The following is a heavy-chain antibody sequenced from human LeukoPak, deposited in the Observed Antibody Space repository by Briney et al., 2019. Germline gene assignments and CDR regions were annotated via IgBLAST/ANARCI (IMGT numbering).Heavy chain of an antibody. J-gene: IGHJ4*02. CDR3: AKDPTDFDSSGQTYFDY. CDR1: GFTFSSCA. V-gene: IGHV3-23*01. CDR2: ISGSGGST. D-gene: IGHD3-22*01. Sequence: GGSLRLSCAASGFTFSSCAMSWVRQAPGKGLEWVSAISGSGGSTYYADSVKGRFTISRDNSKNTLYLQMNSLRAEDTAVYYCAKDPTDFDSSGQTYFDYWGQGTLVTVSS.